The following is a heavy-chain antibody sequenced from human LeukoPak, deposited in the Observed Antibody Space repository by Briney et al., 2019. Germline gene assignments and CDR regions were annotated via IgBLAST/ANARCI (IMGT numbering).Heavy chain of an antibody. Sequence: SGTLSLTCAVSGGSISSDDWWSWVRQPPGKGLEWIGEIYHSGTTNYNPSLKSRATISVDKSKNHFSLKLSSVTAADTAVYYCARDARGSYYAFDVWGQGTMVTVSS. CDR1: GGSISSDDW. D-gene: IGHD1-26*01. V-gene: IGHV4-4*02. J-gene: IGHJ3*01. CDR3: ARDARGSYYAFDV. CDR2: IYHSGTT.